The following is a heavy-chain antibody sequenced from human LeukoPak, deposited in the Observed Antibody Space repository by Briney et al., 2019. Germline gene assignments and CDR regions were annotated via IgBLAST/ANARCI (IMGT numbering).Heavy chain of an antibody. V-gene: IGHV3-11*05. CDR2: ISSSSSYT. Sequence: LGGSLRLSCAASGFTFSDYYMSWSRQAPGKGLEWVSYISSSSSYTNYADSVKGRFTISRDNAKNSLYLQMNSLRAEDTAVYYCARVHYDILTGYSPHFDYWGQGTLVTVAS. CDR3: ARVHYDILTGYSPHFDY. CDR1: GFTFSDYY. D-gene: IGHD3-9*01. J-gene: IGHJ4*02.